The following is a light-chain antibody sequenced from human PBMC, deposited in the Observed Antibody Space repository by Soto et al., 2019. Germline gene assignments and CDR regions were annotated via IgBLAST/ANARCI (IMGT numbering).Light chain of an antibody. J-gene: IGLJ2*01. CDR2: EVS. CDR3: SSYAGTNGVL. CDR1: SSDVGSYDY. Sequence: QSALTQPPSASGSPGQSVTISCTGTSSDVGSYDYVSWYQQNPGKAPKLIIYEVSKRPSGVPDRFSGSKSGNTASLTVSGLQAEDEAYYYCSSYAGTNGVLFGGGTKLTVL. V-gene: IGLV2-8*01.